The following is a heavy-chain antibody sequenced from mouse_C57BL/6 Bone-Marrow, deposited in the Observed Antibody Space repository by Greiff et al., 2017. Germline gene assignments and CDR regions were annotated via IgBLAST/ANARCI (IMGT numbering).Heavy chain of an antibody. CDR3: AREAYYYGSGYWYFDV. Sequence: EVKLVESGGGLVQSGRSLRLSCATSGFTFSDFYMEWVRQAPGKGLEWIAASRNKANDYTTEYSASVQGRFIVSRDTSQSILYLQMNALRAEDTSIYYCAREAYYYGSGYWYFDVWGTGTTVTVSS. V-gene: IGHV7-1*01. CDR2: SRNKANDYTT. D-gene: IGHD1-1*01. J-gene: IGHJ1*03. CDR1: GFTFSDFY.